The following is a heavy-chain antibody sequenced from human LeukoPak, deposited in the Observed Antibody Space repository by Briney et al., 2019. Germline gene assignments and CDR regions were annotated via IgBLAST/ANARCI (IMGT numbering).Heavy chain of an antibody. V-gene: IGHV1-69*05. D-gene: IGHD3-22*01. Sequence: SVKVSCKASGGTFSSYAISWVRQAPGQGLEWMGGIIPIFGTANYAQKFQGRVTITTDESTSTAYMELGSLRSEDTAAYYCARDQNPDYDSRGYFDYWGQGTLVTVSS. CDR2: IIPIFGTA. J-gene: IGHJ4*02. CDR1: GGTFSSYA. CDR3: ARDQNPDYDSRGYFDY.